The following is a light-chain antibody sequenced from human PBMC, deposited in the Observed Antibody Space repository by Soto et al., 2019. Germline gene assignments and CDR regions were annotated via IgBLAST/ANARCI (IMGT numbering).Light chain of an antibody. CDR2: GAS. J-gene: IGKJ4*01. CDR1: QSVGRN. CDR3: QQHNHWPPLT. V-gene: IGKV3-15*01. Sequence: EIVMTQSPATLSVSPGERATLSCRASQSVGRNLAWYQQKPGQAPRLLIYGASTRATGIPARFSGSGSGTEVTLTISSLQSEDFVIYSCQQHNHWPPLTFGGGTKVEIK.